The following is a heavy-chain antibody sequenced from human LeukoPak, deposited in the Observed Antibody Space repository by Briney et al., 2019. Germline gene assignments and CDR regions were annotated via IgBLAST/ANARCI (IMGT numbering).Heavy chain of an antibody. J-gene: IGHJ4*02. D-gene: IGHD3-10*01. V-gene: IGHV3-30-3*01. CDR1: GFTFRNYV. CDR2: TSSDLNVK. CDR3: AREGYYGSGSSPSLYFDY. Sequence: GGSLRLSCAASGFTFRNYVIHWVRQAPGKGLEWVAVTSSDLNVKLYADSVKGRFTISRDNSRSTLYLQMNSLRPEDTAIYYCAREGYYGSGSSPSLYFDYWGQGTLVTVSS.